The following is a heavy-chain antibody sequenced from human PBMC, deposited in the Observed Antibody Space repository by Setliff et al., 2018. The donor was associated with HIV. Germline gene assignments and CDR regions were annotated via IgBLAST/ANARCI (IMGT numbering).Heavy chain of an antibody. CDR1: GFTFSTYW. Sequence: GGSLRLSCAASGFTFSTYWMIWVRQAPGKGLVWVSYITADGSNTKYTDSVKGRFTITRDNAKNTVFLQMNSLRVEDTAIYYCAKDPVRAHGGSGWYYFDSWGQGTLVTVSS. D-gene: IGHD6-13*01. V-gene: IGHV3-74*01. CDR3: AKDPVRAHGGSGWYYFDS. CDR2: ITADGSNT. J-gene: IGHJ4*02.